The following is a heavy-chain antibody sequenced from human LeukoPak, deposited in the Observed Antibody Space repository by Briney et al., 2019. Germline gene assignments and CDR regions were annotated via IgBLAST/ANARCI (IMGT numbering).Heavy chain of an antibody. CDR2: VGVRGVKT. J-gene: IGHJ6*02. Sequence: GGSLRLSCAASGFTFSAFGMNWVRQAPGKGLEWVSGVGVRGVKTFYADSVKGRFTVSRDNAKSTVFLQMNSLRPEDSAVYYCAKIVVPAAYYFYGMDVWGQGTTVTVSS. CDR3: AKIVVPAAYYFYGMDV. D-gene: IGHD2-2*01. CDR1: GFTFSAFG. V-gene: IGHV3-23*01.